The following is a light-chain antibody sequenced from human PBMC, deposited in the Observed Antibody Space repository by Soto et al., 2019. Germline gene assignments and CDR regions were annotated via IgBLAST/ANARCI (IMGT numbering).Light chain of an antibody. CDR1: SSNFGTNT. CDR2: SHN. Sequence: QAVVTQPPSASGTPGQRVTISCSGSSSNFGTNTVNWYQQLPGTAPKLLIYSHNQRPSGFPDRFSGSKSGTSASLAISGLQAEDEADYYCAAWDDSLHGYVFGTGTKLTVL. CDR3: AAWDDSLHGYV. J-gene: IGLJ1*01. V-gene: IGLV1-44*01.